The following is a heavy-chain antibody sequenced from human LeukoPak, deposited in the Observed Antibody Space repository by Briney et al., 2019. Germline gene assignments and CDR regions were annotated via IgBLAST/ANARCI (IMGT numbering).Heavy chain of an antibody. CDR2: ISYDGSDK. CDR1: GFTFRSYW. CDR3: ARDSSGFHY. Sequence: PGGSLRLSCAASGFTFRSYWMFWVRQAPGKGLEWVALISYDGSDKSYADSVKGRFTISRDNSKNTLYLQINSLRGEDTAVYYCARDSSGFHYWGQGTLVTVSS. D-gene: IGHD6-19*01. V-gene: IGHV3-30*01. J-gene: IGHJ4*02.